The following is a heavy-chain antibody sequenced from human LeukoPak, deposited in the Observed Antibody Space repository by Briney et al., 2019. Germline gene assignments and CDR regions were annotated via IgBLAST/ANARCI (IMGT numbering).Heavy chain of an antibody. CDR3: AKDWDHSSGSYFQH. CDR2: IRYDGSNK. D-gene: IGHD1-26*01. V-gene: IGHV3-30*02. CDR1: GFTFSSYG. J-gene: IGHJ1*01. Sequence: GSLRLSCAASGFTFSSYGMHWVRQAPGKGLEWVAFIRYDGSNKYCADSVKGRFTISRDNSKNTLYLQMNSLRAEDTAVYYCAKDWDHSSGSYFQHWGQGTLVTVSS.